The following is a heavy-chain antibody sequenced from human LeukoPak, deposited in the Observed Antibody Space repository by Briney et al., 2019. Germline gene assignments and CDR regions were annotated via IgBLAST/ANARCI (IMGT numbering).Heavy chain of an antibody. D-gene: IGHD3-3*02. V-gene: IGHV1-69*04. CDR3: ARDLGMHLFDY. J-gene: IGHJ4*02. Sequence: ASVKVSCKASGGTFSSYAISWVRQAPGQGLEWMGRIIPILGIANYAQKFQGRVTITADKSTSTAYMELSSLRSEDTAVYYCARDLGMHLFDYWGQGTLVTVSS. CDR1: GGTFSSYA. CDR2: IIPILGIA.